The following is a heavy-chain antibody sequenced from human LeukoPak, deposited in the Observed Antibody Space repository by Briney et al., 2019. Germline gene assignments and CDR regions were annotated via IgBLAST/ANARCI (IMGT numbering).Heavy chain of an antibody. CDR2: IWYDGTIK. CDR1: GFTFSSYD. V-gene: IGHV3-33*06. J-gene: IGHJ4*02. Sequence: GGSLRLSCAASGFTFSSYDMHWVRQAPGMGLEWVAVIWYDGTIKYYADSVKGRFTIFRDNSKNTLYLQMNSPRAEDTAVYYCANGRGSSTWYFDYWGQGTLVTVSS. CDR3: ANGRGSSTWYFDY. D-gene: IGHD6-13*01.